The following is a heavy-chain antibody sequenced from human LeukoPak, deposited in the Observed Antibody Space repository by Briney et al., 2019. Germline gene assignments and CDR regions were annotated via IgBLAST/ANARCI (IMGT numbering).Heavy chain of an antibody. D-gene: IGHD6-6*01. Sequence: GGSLRLSCVASGFSFNDYSMNWVRQAPGKGLEWISYITSSSSSIYYADSVKGRFTISRDNAKNSLYLQMNRLRAEDTAVYYCAKFLAVIAARDSLYFQHWGQGTLVTVSS. J-gene: IGHJ1*01. CDR1: GFSFNDYS. V-gene: IGHV3-48*01. CDR3: AKFLAVIAARDSLYFQH. CDR2: ITSSSSSI.